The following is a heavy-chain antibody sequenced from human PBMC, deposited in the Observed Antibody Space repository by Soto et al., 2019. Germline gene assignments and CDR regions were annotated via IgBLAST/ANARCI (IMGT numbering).Heavy chain of an antibody. J-gene: IGHJ6*02. CDR3: ARAVTWGLDV. D-gene: IGHD3-16*01. V-gene: IGHV3-48*02. CDR2: ISSSSTGI. CDR1: GFTFSLYS. Sequence: EVPLVESGGGLVQPGGSLRLSRAASGFTFSLYSMSWVRQAPGKGREWVSYISSSSTGIHSADSVKGRFTISRDDATNSMQLEMNSLRDGDTAVYYCARAVTWGLDVWGQGTTVSISS.